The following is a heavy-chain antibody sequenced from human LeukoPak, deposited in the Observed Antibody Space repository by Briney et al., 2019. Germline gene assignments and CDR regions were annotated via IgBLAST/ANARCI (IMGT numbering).Heavy chain of an antibody. D-gene: IGHD1-26*01. J-gene: IGHJ6*03. CDR1: GFTFSSYG. Sequence: GGSLRLSCAASGFTFSSYGMHWVRQAPGKGLEWVAVISYDGSNKYYADSVKGRFTISRDNSKNTLYLQMNSLRAEDTAVYYCAKDRRGSYPYFYYYYMDVWGKGTTVTVSS. CDR3: AKDRRGSYPYFYYYYMDV. V-gene: IGHV3-30*18. CDR2: ISYDGSNK.